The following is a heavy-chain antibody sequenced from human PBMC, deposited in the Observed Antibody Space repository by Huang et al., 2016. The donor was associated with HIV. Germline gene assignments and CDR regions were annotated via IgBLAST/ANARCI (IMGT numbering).Heavy chain of an antibody. J-gene: IGHJ4*02. CDR1: GFTFNSYW. D-gene: IGHD1-26*01. Sequence: EVQLVESGGGLVQPGGSLRLSCAASGFTFNSYWMSWVRQAPGKGLEGVAGRKTDGSGKSYVDSVKGRFTISRDNAKNSLYLQMNSLRAEDTAVYYCVRLLDHTGDYWGQGTLVTVSS. CDR3: VRLLDHTGDY. CDR2: RKTDGSGK. V-gene: IGHV3-7*01.